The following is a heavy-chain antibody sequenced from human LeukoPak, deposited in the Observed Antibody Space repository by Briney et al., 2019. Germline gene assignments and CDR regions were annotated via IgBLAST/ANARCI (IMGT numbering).Heavy chain of an antibody. V-gene: IGHV3-48*03. CDR3: ARVAHYDSSLLPDY. CDR1: GFTFSSYE. J-gene: IGHJ4*02. CDR2: ISSSGSTI. Sequence: GGSLRLSCAASGFTFSSYEMNWIRQAPGKGLEWVSYISSSGSTIYYADSVKGRFTISRDNAKNSLYLQMNSLRAEDTAVYYCARVAHYDSSLLPDYWGQGTLVTVSS. D-gene: IGHD3-22*01.